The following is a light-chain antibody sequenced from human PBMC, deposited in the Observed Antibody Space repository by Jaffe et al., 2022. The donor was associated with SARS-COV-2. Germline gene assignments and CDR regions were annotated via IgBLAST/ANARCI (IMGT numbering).Light chain of an antibody. CDR2: WAS. CDR1: RSVLYSSNKKNY. V-gene: IGKV4-1*01. CDR3: QQYYNTPYT. J-gene: IGKJ2*01. Sequence: DIVMTQSPDSLAVSLGERATINCKSSRSVLYSSNKKNYLAWYQHKPGQPPKLLIYWASTRESGVPDRFSGSGSGTEFTLTISSLQAEDVAVYYCQQYYNTPYTFGQGTKLEIK.